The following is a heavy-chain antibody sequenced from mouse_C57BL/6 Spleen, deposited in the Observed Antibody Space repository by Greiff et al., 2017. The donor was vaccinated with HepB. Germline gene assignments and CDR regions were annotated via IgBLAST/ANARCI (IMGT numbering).Heavy chain of an antibody. CDR1: GYTFTDYY. D-gene: IGHD2-4*01. Sequence: VQLQQSGPELVKPGASVKISCKASGYTFTDYYMNWVKQSHGKSLEWIGDINPNNGGTSYNQKFKGKATLTVDKSSSTAYMELRSLTSEDSAVYYCARWYDYDGDFDYWGQGTTLTVSS. V-gene: IGHV1-26*01. CDR3: ARWYDYDGDFDY. CDR2: INPNNGGT. J-gene: IGHJ2*01.